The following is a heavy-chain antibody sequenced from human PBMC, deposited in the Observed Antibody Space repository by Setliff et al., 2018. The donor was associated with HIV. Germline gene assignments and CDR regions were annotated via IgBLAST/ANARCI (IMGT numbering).Heavy chain of an antibody. V-gene: IGHV4-59*01. CDR3: ARDLASSYFDF. D-gene: IGHD3-16*01. CDR2: VFFSGVA. Sequence: SETLSLTCTVSGASIDRFFWSWIRQPPGKGLEWIGNVFFSGVATYNPSLKSRVTVSIQASRSQFSLTLRSVTAADTATYYCARDLASSYFDFWGQGALVTVSS. CDR1: GASIDRFF. J-gene: IGHJ4*02.